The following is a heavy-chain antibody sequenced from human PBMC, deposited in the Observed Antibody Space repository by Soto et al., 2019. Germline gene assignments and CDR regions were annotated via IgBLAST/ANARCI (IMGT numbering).Heavy chain of an antibody. Sequence: EDHLLESGGGLVQPGGSLRLSCVASGFTFGNYHMAWVRQAPGKGLEWVSAVSSGGDYTFYIDSVRGRFTVSRDNSNSILYLQMNILRADDKAIYYCAKYSRTEHLGESWGQGTLVTVSS. J-gene: IGHJ4*02. D-gene: IGHD1-26*01. CDR3: AKYSRTEHLGES. CDR1: GFTFGNYH. CDR2: VSSGGDYT. V-gene: IGHV3-23*01.